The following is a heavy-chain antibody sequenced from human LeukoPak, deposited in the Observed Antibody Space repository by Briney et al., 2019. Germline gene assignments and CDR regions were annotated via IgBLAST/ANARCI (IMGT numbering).Heavy chain of an antibody. J-gene: IGHJ4*02. CDR3: ARVPSRAYSSSYYAFDY. V-gene: IGHV1-8*01. D-gene: IGHD6-6*01. CDR1: GYTFTSYD. Sequence: GASVKVSCKASGYTFTSYDINWVRQATGQGLEWMGWMNPNSGNTGYAQKFQGRVTITRNTSISTAYMELSSLRSEDTAVYYCARVPSRAYSSSYYAFDYWGQGTLVTVSS. CDR2: MNPNSGNT.